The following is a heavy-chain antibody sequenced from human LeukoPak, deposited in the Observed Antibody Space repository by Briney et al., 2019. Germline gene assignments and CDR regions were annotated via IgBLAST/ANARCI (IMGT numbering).Heavy chain of an antibody. CDR2: IIPIFGTA. V-gene: IGHV1-69*05. Sequence: SVKVSCKASGGTFSSYAISWVRQAPGQGLEWMGGIIPIFGTANYAQKFQGRVTITTDESTSTAYMELSSLRSEDTAVYYCAREGGYCYGGTCRYFDYWGQGTLVTVSS. CDR1: GGTFSSYA. CDR3: AREGGYCYGGTCRYFDY. J-gene: IGHJ4*02. D-gene: IGHD2-15*01.